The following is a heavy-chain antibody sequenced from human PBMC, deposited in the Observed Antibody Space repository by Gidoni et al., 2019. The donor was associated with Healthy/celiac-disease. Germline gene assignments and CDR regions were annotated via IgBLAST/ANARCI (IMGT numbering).Heavy chain of an antibody. D-gene: IGHD2-8*01. J-gene: IGHJ6*03. V-gene: IGHV3-15*01. CDR3: TTDVIVVMDYMDV. CDR2: IKSKTDGGTT. Sequence: KGLEWVGRIKSKTDGGTTDYAAPVKGRFTISRDDSKNTLYLQMNSLKTEDTAVYYCTTDVIVVMDYMDVWGKGTTVTVSS.